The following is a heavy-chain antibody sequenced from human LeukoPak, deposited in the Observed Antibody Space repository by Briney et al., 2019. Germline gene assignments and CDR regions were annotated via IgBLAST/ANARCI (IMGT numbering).Heavy chain of an antibody. V-gene: IGHV5-51*01. J-gene: IGHJ4*02. CDR1: GYTFSSYW. CDR2: IYPGDSDT. CDR3: ARQNDFRLDY. D-gene: IGHD3-3*01. Sequence: GESLRISCKGSGYTFSSYWIGWVRQMPGKGLEWMGIIYPGDSDTRYSPSLQGQVAISVDTSIGTAYLQWSSLKASDTAIYYCARQNDFRLDYWGQGTLVTVSS.